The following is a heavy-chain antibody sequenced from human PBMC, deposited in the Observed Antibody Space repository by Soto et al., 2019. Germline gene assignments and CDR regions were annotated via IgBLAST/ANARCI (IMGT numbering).Heavy chain of an antibody. J-gene: IGHJ4*02. Sequence: XETLSLTCSVAGYAISNYYWSWIRQTPGRGLEWIGCVHESGSTDYNPSLRGRVIISLRTSKSQFSLSLRSATAADTATYYCARGTRALITSFFAYWRQGNPVTVSS. D-gene: IGHD1-20*01. V-gene: IGHV4-59*03. CDR3: ARGTRALITSFFAY. CDR2: VHESGST. CDR1: GYAISNYY.